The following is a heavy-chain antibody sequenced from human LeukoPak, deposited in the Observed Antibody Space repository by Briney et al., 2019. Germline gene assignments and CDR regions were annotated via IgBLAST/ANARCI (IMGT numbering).Heavy chain of an antibody. J-gene: IGHJ4*02. CDR1: GFTFSSYA. CDR2: ISYDGSNK. Sequence: GGSLRLSCAASGFTFSSYAMHWVRQAPGKGLEWVAVISYDGSNKYYADSVKGRFTISRDNSKNTLYLQMNSLRAEDTAVYYCARAVGLRLGELSLGDYWGQGTLVTVSS. D-gene: IGHD3-16*02. CDR3: ARAVGLRLGELSLGDY. V-gene: IGHV3-30-3*01.